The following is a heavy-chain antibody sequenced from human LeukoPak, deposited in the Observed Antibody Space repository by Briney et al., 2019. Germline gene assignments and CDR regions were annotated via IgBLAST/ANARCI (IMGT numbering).Heavy chain of an antibody. CDR3: AREDYYGSGSYYNAQDY. CDR2: ISSSSSTI. V-gene: IGHV3-48*01. CDR1: GFTFSSYW. J-gene: IGHJ4*02. D-gene: IGHD3-10*01. Sequence: GGSLRLSCAASGFTFSSYWMSWVRQAPGKGLEWVSYISSSSSTIYYADSVKGRFTISRDNAKNSLYLQMNSLRAEDTAVYYCAREDYYGSGSYYNAQDYWGQGTLVTVSS.